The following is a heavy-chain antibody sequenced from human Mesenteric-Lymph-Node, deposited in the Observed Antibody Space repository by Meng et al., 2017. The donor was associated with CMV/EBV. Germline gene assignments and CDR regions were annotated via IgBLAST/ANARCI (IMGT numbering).Heavy chain of an antibody. V-gene: IGHV3-7*01. D-gene: IGHD2-21*02. Sequence: GGSLRLSCEASGFIFSNYLMNWVRHVPGKGLEWVATIKEDGSEKYYVDSVKGRFTISRDNSKNTLYLQMNSLRAEDTAVYYCARDKVGTYYYYGMDVWGQGTTVTVSS. CDR3: ARDKVGTYYYYGMDV. CDR2: IKEDGSEK. J-gene: IGHJ6*02. CDR1: GFIFSNYL.